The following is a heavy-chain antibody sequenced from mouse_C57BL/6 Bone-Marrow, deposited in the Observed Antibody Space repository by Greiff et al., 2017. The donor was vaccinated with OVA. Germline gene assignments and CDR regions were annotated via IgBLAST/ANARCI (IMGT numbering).Heavy chain of an antibody. V-gene: IGHV1-64*01. CDR1: GYTFTSYW. D-gene: IGHD1-1*01. CDR2: IHPNSGST. CDR3: ARYGSSSAWFAY. Sequence: QVQLQQPGAELVKPGASVKLSCKASGYTFTSYWMHWVKQRPGQGLEWIGMIHPNSGSTNYNEKFKSKATLTVDKSSSTAYMQLSSLTSEDSAVYYCARYGSSSAWFAYWGQGTLVTVSA. J-gene: IGHJ3*01.